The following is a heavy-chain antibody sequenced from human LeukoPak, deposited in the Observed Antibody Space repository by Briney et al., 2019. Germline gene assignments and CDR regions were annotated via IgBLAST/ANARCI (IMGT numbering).Heavy chain of an antibody. CDR2: IIPIFGTA. CDR1: GGTFSSYA. D-gene: IGHD2-2*01. Sequence: SVKVSCKASGGTFSSYAISWVRQAPGRGLEWMGGIIPIFGTANYAQKFQGRVTITADKSTSTAYMELSSLRSEDTAVYYCARDNDCSSTSCYGSLGLWGQGTLVTVSS. V-gene: IGHV1-69*06. J-gene: IGHJ4*02. CDR3: ARDNDCSSTSCYGSLGL.